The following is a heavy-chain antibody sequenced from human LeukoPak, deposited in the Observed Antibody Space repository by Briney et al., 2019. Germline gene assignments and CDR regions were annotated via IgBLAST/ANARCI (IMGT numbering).Heavy chain of an antibody. J-gene: IGHJ3*02. Sequence: GGSLRLSCAISGFSFSSYWMSWVRQAPGKGLEWVANIKQDGSEKYSVDSVKGRFTISRDNAKNSLYLQMNSLRAEDTAVYYCARDSEYSSSFAFDIWGQGTMVTVSS. V-gene: IGHV3-7*01. D-gene: IGHD6-13*01. CDR2: IKQDGSEK. CDR1: GFSFSSYW. CDR3: ARDSEYSSSFAFDI.